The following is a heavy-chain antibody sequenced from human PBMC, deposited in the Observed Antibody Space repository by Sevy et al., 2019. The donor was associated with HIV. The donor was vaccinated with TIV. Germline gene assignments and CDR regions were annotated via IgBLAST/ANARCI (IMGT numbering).Heavy chain of an antibody. J-gene: IGHJ3*02. CDR3: AKHCSHYFDNSGYREAFDI. Sequence: SETLSLTCSVSGASISSTINFWAWIRQSPGKGLEWFGSIHHSGSTYYNLSLKSRVTISVDTSKNQFSLKMNSVTAADTAVYYCAKHCSHYFDNSGYREAFDIWGQGTKVTVSS. V-gene: IGHV4-39*01. CDR1: GASISSTINF. CDR2: IHHSGST. D-gene: IGHD3-22*01.